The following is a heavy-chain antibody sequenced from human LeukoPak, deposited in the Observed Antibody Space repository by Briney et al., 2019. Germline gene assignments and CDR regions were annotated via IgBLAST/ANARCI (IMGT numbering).Heavy chain of an antibody. CDR2: IGTAGDT. CDR1: GFTFSSYD. CDR3: ARGYCSGGSCFTGMDV. Sequence: GGSLRLSCAASGFTFSSYDMHWVRHATGKGLEWVSAIGTAGDTYYPGSVKGRFTISRENAKNSLYLQMNSLRAGDTAVYYCARGYCSGGSCFTGMDVWGQGTTVTVSS. V-gene: IGHV3-13*01. J-gene: IGHJ6*02. D-gene: IGHD2-15*01.